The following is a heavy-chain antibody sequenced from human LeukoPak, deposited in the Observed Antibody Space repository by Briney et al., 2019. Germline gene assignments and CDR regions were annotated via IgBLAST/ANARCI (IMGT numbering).Heavy chain of an antibody. J-gene: IGHJ6*03. CDR1: GGSISSGGYY. D-gene: IGHD4/OR15-4a*01. CDR2: IYYSGST. CDR3: ARDHLPAGAPGYYMDV. V-gene: IGHV4-31*03. Sequence: PSETLSLTCTVSGGSISSGGYYWSWIRQHPGKGLEWIGYIYYSGSTYYNPSLKSRVTISVDTSKNQFSLMLRSVTAADTAVYYCARDHLPAGAPGYYMDVWGKGTTVTVSS.